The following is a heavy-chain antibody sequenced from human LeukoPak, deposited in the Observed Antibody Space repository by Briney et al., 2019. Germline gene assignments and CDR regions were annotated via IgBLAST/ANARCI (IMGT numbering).Heavy chain of an antibody. Sequence: GGSLRLSCAASGFTFSSLAMSWVRQAPGKGLEWVSAINGSGSSTYYTDSVKGRVSISRDNSKNTLYLQMNSLRVEDTALYYCARDFWDDFEYFDLWGRGTLVTVSS. CDR1: GFTFSSLA. V-gene: IGHV3-23*01. CDR2: INGSGSST. D-gene: IGHD3-3*01. J-gene: IGHJ2*01. CDR3: ARDFWDDFEYFDL.